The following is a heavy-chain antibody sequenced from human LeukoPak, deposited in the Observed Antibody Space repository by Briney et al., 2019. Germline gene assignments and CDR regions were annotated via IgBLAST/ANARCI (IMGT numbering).Heavy chain of an antibody. CDR1: GDSINSFY. J-gene: IGHJ5*02. V-gene: IGHV4-59*01. CDR2: IYYRLST. Sequence: PSETLSLTCSVSGDSINSFYWSCILQPPPKGLEWIGSIYYRLSTNYNPSLKSRLTISLDTSKNQLSMKLSSVTAADTAVYYCARGLNWLDPWGQGILVTVPS. CDR3: ARGLNWLDP.